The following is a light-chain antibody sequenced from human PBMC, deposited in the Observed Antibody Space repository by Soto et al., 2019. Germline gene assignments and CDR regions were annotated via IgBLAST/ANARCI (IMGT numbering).Light chain of an antibody. CDR1: QSVSTF. Sequence: EIVLTQFPATLSLSPGERATLSCGASQSVSTFLAWYQQKPGQAPRLVVYDASKRATGIPARFSGSGSGTDFPLTISSLEPEDFEVYYCQQRSSWRVTFGGGTKVDIK. J-gene: IGKJ4*01. CDR3: QQRSSWRVT. V-gene: IGKV3-11*01. CDR2: DAS.